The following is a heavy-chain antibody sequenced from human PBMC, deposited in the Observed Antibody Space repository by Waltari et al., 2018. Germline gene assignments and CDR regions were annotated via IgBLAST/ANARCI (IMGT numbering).Heavy chain of an antibody. J-gene: IGHJ4*02. Sequence: HLVESGGGSVQPGGSLRLPCAASGFTFSNFWVRWVRQAPGKGLEWVASIKQDGSEKQYVDSVKGRFTVSRDNAKNSLYLQMNTLGAEDTAVYYCTTLSVTKTSDYWGQGTLVTVSS. CDR2: IKQDGSEK. CDR3: TTLSVTKTSDY. CDR1: GFTFSNFW. V-gene: IGHV3-7*01. D-gene: IGHD4-4*01.